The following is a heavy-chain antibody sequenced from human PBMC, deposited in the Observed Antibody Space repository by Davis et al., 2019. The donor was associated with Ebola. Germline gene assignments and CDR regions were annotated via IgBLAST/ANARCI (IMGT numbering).Heavy chain of an antibody. CDR2: INHSGST. D-gene: IGHD3-9*01. CDR3: ARGVYDILTSLRGWFDP. Sequence: MPSETLSLTCAVYVGSFSGYYWSWIRQPPGKGLEWIGEINHSGSTNYNPSLKSRVTISVDTSKNQFSLKLSSVTAADTAVYYCARGVYDILTSLRGWFDPWGQGTLVTVSS. V-gene: IGHV4-34*01. CDR1: VGSFSGYY. J-gene: IGHJ5*02.